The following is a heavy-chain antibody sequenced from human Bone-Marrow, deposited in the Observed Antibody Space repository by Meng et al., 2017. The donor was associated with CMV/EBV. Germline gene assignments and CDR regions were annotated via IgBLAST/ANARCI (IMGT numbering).Heavy chain of an antibody. V-gene: IGHV2-5*01. CDR1: TSGVG. CDR2: IYWNDDK. J-gene: IGHJ2*01. CDR3: ARIQYYYDSSGAYYWYFDL. Sequence: TSGVGVGWIRQPPGKALELLALIYWNDDKRYSPSLKSRLTITKDTSKNQVVLTMTNMDPVDTATYYCARIQYYYDSSGAYYWYFDLWGRGTLVTVSS. D-gene: IGHD3-22*01.